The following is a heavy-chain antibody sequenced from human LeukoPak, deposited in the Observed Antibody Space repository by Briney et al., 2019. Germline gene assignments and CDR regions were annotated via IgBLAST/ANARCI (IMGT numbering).Heavy chain of an antibody. CDR3: ARVTPGIAADWFDP. D-gene: IGHD6-13*01. CDR1: GYTFTSYD. J-gene: IGHJ5*02. Sequence: ASVKVSCTASGYTFTSYDINWVRQATGQGLEWMGWMNPNSGNTGYAQKFQGRVTMTRNTSISTAYMELSSLRSEDTAVYYCARVTPGIAADWFDPWGQGTLVTVSS. CDR2: MNPNSGNT. V-gene: IGHV1-8*01.